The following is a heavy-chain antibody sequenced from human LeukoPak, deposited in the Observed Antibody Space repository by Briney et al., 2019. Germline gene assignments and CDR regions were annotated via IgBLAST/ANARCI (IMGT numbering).Heavy chain of an antibody. D-gene: IGHD3-22*01. CDR2: LEDDESKE. V-gene: IGHV3-30*02. J-gene: IGHJ4*02. CDR3: AKDVRDGSDGSGLGPDY. Sequence: GGSLRLSCAASGFTFSSYGMHWVRQAPDKGPEWVAYLEDDESKEYYVDSVKGRFTISRDNSKNTMYLQMNNLRAEDTAVYYCAKDVRDGSDGSGLGPDYWGQGTLVTAST. CDR1: GFTFSSYG.